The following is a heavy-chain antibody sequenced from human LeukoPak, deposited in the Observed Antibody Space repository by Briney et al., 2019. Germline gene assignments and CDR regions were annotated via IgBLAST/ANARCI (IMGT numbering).Heavy chain of an antibody. J-gene: IGHJ4*02. CDR1: GFTFSSYS. D-gene: IGHD4-11*01. CDR2: ISSSSTYI. CDR3: ARDPYSGLFDY. V-gene: IGHV3-21*01. Sequence: AGGSLRLSCAASGFTFSSYSMNWVRQAPGKGLESVSSISSSSTYIYYADSVKGRFTISRDNAKNSLYLQMNSLRAEDTAVYYYARDPYSGLFDYWGQGTLVTVSS.